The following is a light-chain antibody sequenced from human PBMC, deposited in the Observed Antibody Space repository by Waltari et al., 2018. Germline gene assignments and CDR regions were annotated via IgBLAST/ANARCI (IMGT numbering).Light chain of an antibody. V-gene: IGLV2-11*01. CDR1: SRDVGGYNH. J-gene: IGLJ2*01. CDR2: DVS. CDR3: CSYAGSVV. Sequence: QSALTQPRSVSGSPGQSVTIPCTATSRDVGGYNHVSWYQQHPGKAPKLMIYDVSKRPSGVPDRFSGSKSGNTASLTISGLQAEDEADYYCCSYAGSVVFGGGTKLTVL.